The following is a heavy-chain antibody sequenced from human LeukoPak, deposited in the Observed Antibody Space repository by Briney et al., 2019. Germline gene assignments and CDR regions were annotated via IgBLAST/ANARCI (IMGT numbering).Heavy chain of an antibody. CDR3: ARDTSAMVRGVIIAWNPGY. V-gene: IGHV3-30-3*01. CDR2: ISYDGSNK. J-gene: IGHJ4*02. CDR1: GFTFSNYL. D-gene: IGHD3-10*01. Sequence: PGGSLRLSCAASGFTFSNYLMHWVRQAPGKGLEWVAVISYDGSNKYYADSVKGRFTISRDNSKNTLYLQMSSLRAEDTAVYYCARDTSAMVRGVIIAWNPGYWGQGTLVTVSS.